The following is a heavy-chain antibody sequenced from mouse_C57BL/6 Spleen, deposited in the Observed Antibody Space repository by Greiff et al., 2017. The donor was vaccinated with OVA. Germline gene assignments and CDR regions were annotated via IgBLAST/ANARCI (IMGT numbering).Heavy chain of an antibody. D-gene: IGHD1-1*01. CDR1: GYTFTDYN. CDR3: ARWDYYGRYWYFDV. V-gene: IGHV1-18*01. Sequence: EVQLQQSGPELVKPGASVKIPCKASGYTFTDYNMDWVKQSHGKSLEWIGDINPNNGGTIYNQKFKGKATLTVDKSSSTAYMELRSLTSEDTAVYYCARWDYYGRYWYFDVWGTGTTVTVSS. J-gene: IGHJ1*03. CDR2: INPNNGGT.